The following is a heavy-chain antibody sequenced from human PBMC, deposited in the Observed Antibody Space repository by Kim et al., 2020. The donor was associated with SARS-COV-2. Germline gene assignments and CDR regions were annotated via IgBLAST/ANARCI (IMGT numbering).Heavy chain of an antibody. CDR2: INPSGGST. V-gene: IGHV1-46*01. D-gene: IGHD1-26*01. CDR3: ARNSDSGADY. Sequence: ASVKVSCKASGYTFTNYYMFWVRQAPGQGLEWMGFINPSGGSTSYAQKFQGRVTMTRDTSTSTVYMELSSLRSEDTVVYYCARNSDSGADYWGQGSLVTVSS. CDR1: GYTFTNYY. J-gene: IGHJ4*02.